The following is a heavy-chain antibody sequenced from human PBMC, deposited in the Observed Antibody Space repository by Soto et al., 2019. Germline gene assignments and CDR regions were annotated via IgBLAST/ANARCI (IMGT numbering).Heavy chain of an antibody. D-gene: IGHD3-16*01. CDR3: AGGGGGGDYYYYGMDV. J-gene: IGHJ6*02. V-gene: IGHV1-8*01. Sequence: GASVKVSCKASGYTFTSYDINWVRQATGQGLGWMGWMNPNSGNTGYAQKFQGRVTMTRNTSISTAYMELSSLRSEDTAVYYCAGGGGGGDYYYYGMDVWGQGTAVTVSS. CDR2: MNPNSGNT. CDR1: GYTFTSYD.